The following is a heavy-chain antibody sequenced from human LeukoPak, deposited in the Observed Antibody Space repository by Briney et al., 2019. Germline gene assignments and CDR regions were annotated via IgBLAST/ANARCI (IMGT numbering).Heavy chain of an antibody. CDR3: ARSSYSSSSSV. Sequence: GGSLRLSCAVSGFIFSGFWMSWSRQAPGKGLEWVASINSDGSEGYYADVVKGRFTISRDNAKNSLYLQINSLRTEDTAVYYCARSSYSSSSSVWGQGTMVTVSS. D-gene: IGHD6-6*01. J-gene: IGHJ3*01. V-gene: IGHV3-7*03. CDR1: GFIFSGFW. CDR2: INSDGSEG.